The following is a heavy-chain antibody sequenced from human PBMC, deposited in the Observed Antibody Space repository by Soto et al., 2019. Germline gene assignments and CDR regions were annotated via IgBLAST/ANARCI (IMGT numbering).Heavy chain of an antibody. V-gene: IGHV3-23*01. Sequence: EVQLLESGGGLVQSGGSLRLSCVGSGFTFINYAMNWVRQTPGKGLEWVSGISGGGDRTFDADSVKGRFTISRDNSKNTVNLQMNSLRADATAVYYCARKVLGSTSRPDWWYFDLWGRGTLVTVSS. CDR1: GFTFINYA. CDR2: ISGGGDRT. CDR3: ARKVLGSTSRPDWWYFDL. J-gene: IGHJ2*01. D-gene: IGHD2-2*01.